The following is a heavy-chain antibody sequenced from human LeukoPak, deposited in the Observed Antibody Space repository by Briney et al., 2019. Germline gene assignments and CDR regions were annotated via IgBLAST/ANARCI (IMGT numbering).Heavy chain of an antibody. D-gene: IGHD6-13*01. J-gene: IGHJ4*02. CDR3: GRQSPAATGTGDY. CDR1: GGSIGSSSYY. CDR2: IYYSGRA. Sequence: SETLSLTCTVSGGSIGSSSYYWGWIRQPPGKGLEWIGSIYYSGRAYYNPSFKSRVTISVDTSKNQFSLKVSSVTAADTAVYYCGRQSPAATGTGDYWGQGTLVTVSP. V-gene: IGHV4-39*01.